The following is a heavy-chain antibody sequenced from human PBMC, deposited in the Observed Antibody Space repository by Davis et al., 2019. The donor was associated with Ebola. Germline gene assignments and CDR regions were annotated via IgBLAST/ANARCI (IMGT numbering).Heavy chain of an antibody. CDR1: GFTFSSYW. D-gene: IGHD3-10*01. V-gene: IGHV3-7*01. Sequence: PGGSLRLSCAVSGFTFSSYWMTWVRLAPGKGLEWVANIRQDGSDKQSVGSVEGRFTISRDNAKNSLYLQMNSLRVEDTGVYYCARFSRGELENYWGQGTLVTVSS. J-gene: IGHJ4*02. CDR3: ARFSRGELENY. CDR2: IRQDGSDK.